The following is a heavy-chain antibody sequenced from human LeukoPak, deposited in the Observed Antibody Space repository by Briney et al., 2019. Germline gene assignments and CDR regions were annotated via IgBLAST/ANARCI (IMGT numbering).Heavy chain of an antibody. CDR2: INAGNGNT. J-gene: IGHJ4*02. CDR1: GYTFTSYA. V-gene: IGHV1-3*01. Sequence: GASVKVSCKASGYTFTSYAMHWVRQAPGQRLEWMGWINAGNGNTKYSQKFQGRVTITRDTSASTAYMELSSLRSEDTAVYYCARGRPYYGDYGFDYWGQGTLVTVSS. CDR3: ARGRPYYGDYGFDY. D-gene: IGHD4-17*01.